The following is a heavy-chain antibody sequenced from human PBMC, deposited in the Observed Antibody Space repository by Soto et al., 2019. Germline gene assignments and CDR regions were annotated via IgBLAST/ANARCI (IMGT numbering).Heavy chain of an antibody. J-gene: IGHJ6*02. CDR1: GFTFDDYT. Sequence: HPGGSLRLSCAASGFTFDDYTMHWVRQAPGKGLEWVSLISWDGGSTYYADSVKGRFTISRDNSKNSLYLQMNSLRTEDTALYYCAKDLKGYNWNDGSFYYGMDVWGQGTTVTVSS. CDR3: AKDLKGYNWNDGSFYYGMDV. V-gene: IGHV3-43*01. CDR2: ISWDGGST. D-gene: IGHD1-1*01.